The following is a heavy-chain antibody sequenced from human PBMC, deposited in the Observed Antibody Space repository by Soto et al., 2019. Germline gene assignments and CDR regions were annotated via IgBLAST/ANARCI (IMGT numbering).Heavy chain of an antibody. V-gene: IGHV4-59*01. CDR3: AGGRAPIELDF. CDR1: GGSMSRYY. J-gene: IGHJ4*02. CDR2: IYYSGYT. D-gene: IGHD3-16*01. Sequence: QVQLQESGPGLVKPSETLSLTCTVSGGSMSRYYWIWIRQAPGKGLEWIGYIYYSGYTKYDPSLKSRVTMSVDPTKNQFSLKLSSVTAADTAVYYCAGGRAPIELDFWGQGTLVTASS.